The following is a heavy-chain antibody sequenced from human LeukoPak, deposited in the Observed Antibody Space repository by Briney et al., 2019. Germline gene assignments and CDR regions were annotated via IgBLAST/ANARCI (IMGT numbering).Heavy chain of an antibody. CDR3: AKVVSLRHCDWVLYFVL. CDR1: GVTFSIYA. CDR2: LSGTGDST. D-gene: IGHD3-9*01. V-gene: IGHV3-23*01. Sequence: GGSLRLSCAASGVTFSIYAMSWVRQAPGKGLEWVSTLSGTGDSTYYADSVKGRFTISRDNSKNTLYLQMNSLRAEDTAVYYCAKVVSLRHCDWVLYFVLWGRETVVTVSS. J-gene: IGHJ4*02.